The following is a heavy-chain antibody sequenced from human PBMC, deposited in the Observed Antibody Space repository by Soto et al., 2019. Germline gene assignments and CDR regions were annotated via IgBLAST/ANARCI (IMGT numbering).Heavy chain of an antibody. Sequence: SVKVSCKASGGTFSSYAISWVRQAPGQGLEWMGGIIPIFGTANYAQKFQGRVTITADGSTSTAYMELSSLRSEDTAVYYCARAGHLGYCSSTSCLYFDYWGQGTLVTVSS. V-gene: IGHV1-69*13. D-gene: IGHD2-2*01. CDR2: IIPIFGTA. CDR1: GGTFSSYA. J-gene: IGHJ4*02. CDR3: ARAGHLGYCSSTSCLYFDY.